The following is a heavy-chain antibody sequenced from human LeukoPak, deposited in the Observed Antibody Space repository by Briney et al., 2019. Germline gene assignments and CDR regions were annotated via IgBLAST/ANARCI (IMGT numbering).Heavy chain of an antibody. V-gene: IGHV1-58*01. J-gene: IGHJ4*02. Sequence: ASVNVSCKASGFTFTSSAVQWVRQARGQRLEWIGWIVVGSGNTNYAQKFQERVTITRDMSTSTAYMELSSLRSEDTAVYYCAAPAESYGSGEFDYWGQGTLVTVSS. D-gene: IGHD3-10*01. CDR1: GFTFTSSA. CDR2: IVVGSGNT. CDR3: AAPAESYGSGEFDY.